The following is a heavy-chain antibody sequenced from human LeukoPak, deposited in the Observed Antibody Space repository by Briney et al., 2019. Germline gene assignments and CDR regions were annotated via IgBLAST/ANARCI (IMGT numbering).Heavy chain of an antibody. J-gene: IGHJ4*02. CDR2: IYYSGST. CDR1: GGSISSYY. Sequence: PSETLSLTCTVSGGSISSYYWSWIRQPPGKGLEWIGYIYYSGSTNYNPSLKSRVTISVDTSKNQFSLKLSSVTAAGTAVYYCARDSSGWYYFDYWGQGTLVTVSS. D-gene: IGHD6-19*01. V-gene: IGHV4-59*01. CDR3: ARDSSGWYYFDY.